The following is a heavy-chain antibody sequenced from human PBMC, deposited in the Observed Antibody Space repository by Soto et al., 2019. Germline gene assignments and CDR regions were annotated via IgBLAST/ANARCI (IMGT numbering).Heavy chain of an antibody. CDR3: ARSEAGTTIITFDP. CDR1: GGTFSSYA. Sequence: ASVKVSCKASGGTFSSYAISWVRQAPGQGLEWMGGIIPIFGTANYAQKFQGRVTITADESTSTAYMELSSLRSEDTAVYYCARSEAGTTIITFDPWGQGNLVTV. D-gene: IGHD1-1*01. V-gene: IGHV1-69*13. J-gene: IGHJ5*02. CDR2: IIPIFGTA.